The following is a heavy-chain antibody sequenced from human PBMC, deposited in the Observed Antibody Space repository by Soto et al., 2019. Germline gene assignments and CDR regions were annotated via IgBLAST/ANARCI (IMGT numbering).Heavy chain of an antibody. CDR2: ISNYLSKK. Sequence: GGSLRLSCAASGFTFSSYGMHWVRQAPVNGLEFLAVISNYLSKKDYADYVKGRFTISRYDARNTLYLQMNSLKGDYTALYYCAKEPTRAPRWALDIWGQGTLVTVSS. CDR1: GFTFSSYG. J-gene: IGHJ3*02. CDR3: AKEPTRAPRWALDI. D-gene: IGHD1-1*01. V-gene: IGHV3-30*18.